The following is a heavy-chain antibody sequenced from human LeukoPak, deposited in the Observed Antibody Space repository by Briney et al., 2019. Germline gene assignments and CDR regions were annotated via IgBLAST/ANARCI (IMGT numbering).Heavy chain of an antibody. CDR3: VSRTEGTSDNDAFDI. J-gene: IGHJ3*02. Sequence: SVKVSCKASGGTFSSYAISWVRQAPGQGLEWMGGIIHIFGTANYAQKFQGRVTITTDESTSTAYMELSSLRSEDTAVYYCVSRTEGTSDNDAFDIWGQGTMVTVSS. CDR2: IIHIFGTA. D-gene: IGHD1-14*01. V-gene: IGHV1-69*05. CDR1: GGTFSSYA.